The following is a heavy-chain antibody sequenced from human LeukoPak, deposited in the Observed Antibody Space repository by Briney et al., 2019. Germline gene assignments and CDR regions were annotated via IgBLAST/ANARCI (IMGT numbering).Heavy chain of an antibody. CDR1: GGSFSGYY. J-gene: IGHJ4*02. CDR2: INHSGST. CDR3: ARGRGMMGY. V-gene: IGHV4-34*01. D-gene: IGHD3-16*01. Sequence: SETLSLTCAVYGGSFSGYYWSWIRQPPGKGLEWIGEINHSGSTNYNPSLKSRVTISVDTSKNQFSLKLSSVTAADTAVYYCARGRGMMGYWGQGTLVTVSS.